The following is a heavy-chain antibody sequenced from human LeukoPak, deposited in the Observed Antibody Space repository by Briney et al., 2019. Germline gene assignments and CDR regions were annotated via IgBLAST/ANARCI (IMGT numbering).Heavy chain of an antibody. Sequence: PSETLSLTCTVSGGSISGYYWSWIRQSAGKGLEWIGRIYISGSTNYNPSFKGRVTLSIDMSKNHFSLRLTSVTAADTAVYYCARESPVTDPYGMDVWGQGTTVIVSS. CDR3: ARESPVTDPYGMDV. CDR1: GGSISGYY. D-gene: IGHD2-21*02. J-gene: IGHJ6*02. CDR2: IYISGST. V-gene: IGHV4-4*07.